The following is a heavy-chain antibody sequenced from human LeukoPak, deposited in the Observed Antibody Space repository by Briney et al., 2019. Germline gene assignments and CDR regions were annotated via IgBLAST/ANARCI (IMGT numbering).Heavy chain of an antibody. D-gene: IGHD6-13*01. V-gene: IGHV1-18*01. CDR2: ISAYNGST. J-gene: IGHJ4*02. CDR1: GYTFTSYG. Sequence: ASVKVSCKASGYTFTSYGISWVRQAPGQGLEWLGWISAYNGSTNYAQRLQGRVTMTTDTSTTTAYMELRSLRSDDTAVYYCARDRASSWYGPFDYWGQGTLVTVSS. CDR3: ARDRASSWYGPFDY.